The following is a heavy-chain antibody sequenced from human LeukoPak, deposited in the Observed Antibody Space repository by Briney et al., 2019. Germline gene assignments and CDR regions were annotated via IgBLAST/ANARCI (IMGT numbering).Heavy chain of an antibody. CDR2: IGGVGGST. J-gene: IGHJ6*02. CDR1: GFTFSTYA. D-gene: IGHD2-15*01. V-gene: IGHV3-23*01. Sequence: GGSLRLSCAASGFTFSTYAMTWVRQAPGKGLEWVSTIGGVGGSTYYADSVKGRFTISRDNSKNTMYLQMNSLRAEDTAVYYCATLGHCSGGICYSDYWYGMDVWGQGTTVTVSS. CDR3: ATLGHCSGGICYSDYWYGMDV.